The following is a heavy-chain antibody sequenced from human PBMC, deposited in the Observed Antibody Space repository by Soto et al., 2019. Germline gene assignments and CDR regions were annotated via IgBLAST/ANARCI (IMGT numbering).Heavy chain of an antibody. CDR2: IYYSGST. Sequence: XTLSLPCTVSGGSVSSSSYYWGWIRQPPGKGLEWIGSIYYSGSTYYNPSLKIRVTISVDTSKSHFSLKLNSVTAADTAVYYCARVNAAAVMFFAYWGQGTLGTVS. CDR1: GGSVSSSSYY. D-gene: IGHD2-15*01. V-gene: IGHV4-39*07. J-gene: IGHJ4*02. CDR3: ARVNAAAVMFFAY.